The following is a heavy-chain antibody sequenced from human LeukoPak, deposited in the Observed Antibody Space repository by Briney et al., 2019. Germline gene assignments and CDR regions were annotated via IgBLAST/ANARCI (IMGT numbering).Heavy chain of an antibody. CDR2: IYYSGST. CDR1: GGSISSSSYY. J-gene: IGHJ5*02. CDR3: APGRSRNFNWFDP. Sequence: SETLSVTCTVSGGSISSSSYYWGRIRQPPGKGLEWIGSIYYSGSTYYNPSLKSRVTISVDTSKNQFSLKLSSVTAADTAVYYCAPGRSRNFNWFDPWGQGTLVTVSS. V-gene: IGHV4-39*01. D-gene: IGHD1-7*01.